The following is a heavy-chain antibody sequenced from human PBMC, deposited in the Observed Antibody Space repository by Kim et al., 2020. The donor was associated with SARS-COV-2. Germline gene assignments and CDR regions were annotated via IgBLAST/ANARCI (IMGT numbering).Heavy chain of an antibody. CDR3: ARAAEGATRIDY. CDR1: GGSISSGGYY. V-gene: IGHV4-31*03. D-gene: IGHD1-26*01. J-gene: IGHJ4*02. Sequence: SETLSLTCTVSGGSISSGGYYWSWIRQHPGKGLEWIGYIYYSGSTYYNPSLKSRVTISVDTSKNQFSLKLSSVTAADTAVYYCARAAEGATRIDYWGQGTLVTVSS. CDR2: IYYSGST.